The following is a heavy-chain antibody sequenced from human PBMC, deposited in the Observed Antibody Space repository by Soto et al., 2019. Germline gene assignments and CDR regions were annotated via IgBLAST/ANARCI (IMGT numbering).Heavy chain of an antibody. D-gene: IGHD3-10*01. CDR3: ARDLLGFGYTYGDV. Sequence: QVQLVQSGAGVKKPGSSVKVSCKASGGTFSNYALISWVRQAPGQGLEWMGGIIPIDATVNYAQKFQGRITITADESTTIVYMDLGSLRSEDTAMYYCARDLLGFGYTYGDVWGQGTTVTVSS. J-gene: IGHJ6*01. V-gene: IGHV1-69*12. CDR2: IIPIDATV. CDR1: GGTFSNYA.